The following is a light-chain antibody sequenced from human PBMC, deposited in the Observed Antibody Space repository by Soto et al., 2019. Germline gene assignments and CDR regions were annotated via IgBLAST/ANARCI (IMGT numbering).Light chain of an antibody. CDR3: HQHNNWWT. CDR2: GAS. V-gene: IGKV3-15*01. CDR1: QSVSSN. J-gene: IGKJ1*01. Sequence: EIVMTPSPATLSVSPGERATLSCRASQSVSSNLAWYQQKPGQAPRLLIYGASTRAAGIPARFSGSGSETDFTLTITSLQSEDFGVYYCHQHNNWWTFGQGTKVDIK.